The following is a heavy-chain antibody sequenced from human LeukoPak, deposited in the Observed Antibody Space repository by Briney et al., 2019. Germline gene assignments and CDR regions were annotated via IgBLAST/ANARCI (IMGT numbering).Heavy chain of an antibody. V-gene: IGHV1-69*13. CDR2: ITPLFGTP. CDR3: ARGGHDYGDYGSLDY. CDR1: GGTFRNYD. J-gene: IGHJ4*02. Sequence: SVKVSCKASGGTFRNYDISLARQAPGQGLEWMGGITPLFGTPNYAQKFQGRVTITADESTSTAYMELSSLRSEYTAVYYCARGGHDYGDYGSLDYWGQGTLVTVSS. D-gene: IGHD4-17*01.